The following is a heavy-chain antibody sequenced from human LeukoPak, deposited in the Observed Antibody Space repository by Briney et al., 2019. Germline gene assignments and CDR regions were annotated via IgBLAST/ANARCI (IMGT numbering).Heavy chain of an antibody. CDR2: ITSSGRNI. CDR3: ARDHFWSGFLFDY. V-gene: IGHV3-11*04. CDR1: GFDFSDYY. D-gene: IGHD3-3*01. Sequence: PGGSLRLSCAASGFDFSDYYMSWIRQAPGKGLEWISYITSSGRNIYYADSVKGRFTISRDNDKNSLYLQLDSLRAEDTAVYYCARDHFWSGFLFDYWGRGALVAVSS. J-gene: IGHJ4*02.